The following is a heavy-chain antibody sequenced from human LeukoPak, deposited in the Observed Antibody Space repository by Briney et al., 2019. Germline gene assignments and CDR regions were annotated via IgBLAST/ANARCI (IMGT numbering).Heavy chain of an antibody. D-gene: IGHD3-10*01. CDR2: IKYHGSDE. CDR1: GFTFSSYA. Sequence: GGSLRLSCAASGFTFSSYAMSWVRQAPGKGLEWVANIKYHGSDEHYVDSVRGRFTISRDNAKNSLFLQMNSLRAEDTAVYYCARIGGSGTYWDYWGQGTLVTVSS. V-gene: IGHV3-7*01. J-gene: IGHJ4*02. CDR3: ARIGGSGTYWDY.